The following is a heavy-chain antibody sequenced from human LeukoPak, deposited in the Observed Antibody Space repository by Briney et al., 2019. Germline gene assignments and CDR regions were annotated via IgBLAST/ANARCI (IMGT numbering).Heavy chain of an antibody. D-gene: IGHD5-18*01. CDR2: INTYTGNP. J-gene: IGHJ4*02. Sequence: GASVKVSCKASGYTFTSYAMNWVRQAPGQGLEWMGWINTYTGNPTYAQGFPGRVVFSLDTSVSTAYLELSSLKAEDTAVYYWARGRLVGGYSYGVIDYWGQGNLVTVSS. CDR1: GYTFTSYA. CDR3: ARGRLVGGYSYGVIDY. V-gene: IGHV7-4-1*02.